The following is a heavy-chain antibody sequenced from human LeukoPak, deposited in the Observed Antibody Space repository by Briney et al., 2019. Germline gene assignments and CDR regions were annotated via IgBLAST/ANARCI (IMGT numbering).Heavy chain of an antibody. CDR3: ARGPWELLYYFDY. J-gene: IGHJ4*02. V-gene: IGHV1-69*05. D-gene: IGHD1-26*01. Sequence: SVKVSCKASGGTFSSYAISWVRQAPGQGLEWMGRIIPIFGTANYAQKLQGRVTITTDESTSTAYMELSSLRSEDTAVYYCARGPWELLYYFDYWGQGTLVTVSS. CDR2: IIPIFGTA. CDR1: GGTFSSYA.